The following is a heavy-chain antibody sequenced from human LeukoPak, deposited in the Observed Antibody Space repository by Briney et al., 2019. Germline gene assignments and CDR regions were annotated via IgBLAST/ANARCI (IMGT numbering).Heavy chain of an antibody. CDR3: AKAVRDIAAPAYYFDY. D-gene: IGHD6-6*01. J-gene: IGHJ4*02. CDR1: GFIFSSYA. V-gene: IGHV3-23*01. CDR2: ISGSGG. Sequence: GGSLRLSCAASGFIFSSYAMSWVRQAPGKGLEWVSAISGSGGSRFTISRDNSKNTLYLQMNSLRAEDTAVYYCAKAVRDIAAPAYYFDYWGQGTLVTVSS.